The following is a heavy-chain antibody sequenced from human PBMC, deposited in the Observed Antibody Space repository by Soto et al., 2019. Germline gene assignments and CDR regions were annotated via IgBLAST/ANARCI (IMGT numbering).Heavy chain of an antibody. CDR1: GFNFSNYW. CDR3: ATDILDY. J-gene: IGHJ4*02. Sequence: EVQLVEYGGDLVPPGRSLRLSCVASGFNFSNYWMTWARQAPGKGLEWVANINQHGTEKFYVDSVEGRFSISRDNAYHSVYLQMNSLRAEDTAIYYCATDILDYWGQGTSVTVSS. V-gene: IGHV3-7*05. CDR2: INQHGTEK.